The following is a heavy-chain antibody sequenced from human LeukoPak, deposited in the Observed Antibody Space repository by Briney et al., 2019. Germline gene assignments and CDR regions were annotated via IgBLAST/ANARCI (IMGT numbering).Heavy chain of an antibody. CDR3: TSDCWSGYSFDY. D-gene: IGHD3-3*01. Sequence: GGSLRLSCAASGFTFSSYSMNWVRQAPGKWLEWVSSISSSSSYIYYADSVKGRFTISRDNAKNSLYLQMNSLRAEDTAMYYCTSDCWSGYSFDYWGQGTLVTVSS. V-gene: IGHV3-21*01. CDR2: ISSSSSYI. CDR1: GFTFSSYS. J-gene: IGHJ4*02.